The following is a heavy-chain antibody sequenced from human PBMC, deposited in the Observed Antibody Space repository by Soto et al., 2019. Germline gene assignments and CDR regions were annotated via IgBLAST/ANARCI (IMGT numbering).Heavy chain of an antibody. Sequence: QVHLVQSEGEVKKPGASVKVSCKTSGYTFSDYGVSWVRQAPGQGLEWMGWINTFNGNTRYEKKFQGRATGSIDTSTRTVFLELTNLKFDDAAVYYCARGFIPENYWGQGTRVTVSS. CDR3: ARGFIPENY. J-gene: IGHJ4*02. CDR1: GYTFSDYG. D-gene: IGHD2-2*01. CDR2: INTFNGNT. V-gene: IGHV1-18*01.